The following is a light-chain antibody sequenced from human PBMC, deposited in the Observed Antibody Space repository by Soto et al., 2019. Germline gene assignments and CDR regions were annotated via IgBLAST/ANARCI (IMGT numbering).Light chain of an antibody. CDR1: QNINNY. CDR2: DAS. Sequence: DIEMTQSPSSLSASVGDRVTIXXQASQNINNYLNWYQQKPGRAPKXLIYDASNLEAGVPSRFRGSGSGTDFTFTISRLQPEDIATYYCQQYENLPTFGQGTRLEIK. J-gene: IGKJ5*01. CDR3: QQYENLPT. V-gene: IGKV1-33*01.